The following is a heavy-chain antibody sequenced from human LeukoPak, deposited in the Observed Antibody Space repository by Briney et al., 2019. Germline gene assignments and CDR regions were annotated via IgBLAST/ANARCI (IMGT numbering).Heavy chain of an antibody. CDR3: AREQIYSYGSDAFDI. Sequence: ASVKVSCKASGYTFTSYAMHWVRQAPGQRLEWMGWINAGNGNTKYSQKFQGRVTITRDTSASTAYMELSSLRSEDTAVYYCAREQIYSYGSDAFDIWGQGTMVTVSS. D-gene: IGHD5-18*01. CDR2: INAGNGNT. CDR1: GYTFTSYA. V-gene: IGHV1-3*01. J-gene: IGHJ3*02.